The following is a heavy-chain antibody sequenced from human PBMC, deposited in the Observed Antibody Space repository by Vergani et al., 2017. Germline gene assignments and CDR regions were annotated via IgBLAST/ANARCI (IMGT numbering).Heavy chain of an antibody. J-gene: IGHJ4*02. D-gene: IGHD2-2*01. CDR2: IIPNRGIA. Sequence: QVQLVQSGAEVKKPGSSVKVSCKASGGTFSSYAISWVRQAPGQGLEWMGRIIPNRGIANYAQKFQGRVTITADKSTSTAYMELSSLRSEDTAVYYCACRGDYCSGTSCYADFDYWGQGTLVTVSS. V-gene: IGHV1-69*04. CDR1: GGTFSSYA. CDR3: ACRGDYCSGTSCYADFDY.